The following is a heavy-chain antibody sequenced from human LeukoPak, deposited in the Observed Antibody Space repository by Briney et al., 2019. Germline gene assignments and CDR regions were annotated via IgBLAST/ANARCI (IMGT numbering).Heavy chain of an antibody. J-gene: IGHJ4*02. D-gene: IGHD3-22*01. CDR1: GFTLSRYG. Sequence: GGSLRLSCAASGFTLSRYGMNWVRQAPGKGLVWVSRIDSEGSSTTYADSVKGRFTISRDNAKNTMILQMNSLRAEDTAVYYCARDYYSRFDYWGQGTLVTVSS. CDR3: ARDYYSRFDY. CDR2: IDSEGSST. V-gene: IGHV3-74*01.